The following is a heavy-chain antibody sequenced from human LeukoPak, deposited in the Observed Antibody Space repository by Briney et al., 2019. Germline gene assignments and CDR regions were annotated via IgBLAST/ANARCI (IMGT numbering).Heavy chain of an antibody. D-gene: IGHD3-10*01. V-gene: IGHV4-39*01. CDR3: ARQSTFSYGSGRRWFDP. J-gene: IGHJ5*02. CDR2: IYYSGST. CDR1: GGSISSSSYY. Sequence: PSETLSLTCTVSGGSISSSSYYWGWIRQPPGKGLEWIGSIYYSGSTYYNPSLKSRVTISVDTSKNQFSLKLSSVTAADTAVYYCARQSTFSYGSGRRWFDPWGQGTLVTVSS.